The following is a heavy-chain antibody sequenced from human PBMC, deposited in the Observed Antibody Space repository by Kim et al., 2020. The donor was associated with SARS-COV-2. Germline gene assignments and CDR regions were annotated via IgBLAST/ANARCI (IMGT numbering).Heavy chain of an antibody. D-gene: IGHD3-10*01. V-gene: IGHV4-59*08. J-gene: IGHJ6*01. CDR1: GGSISSYY. CDR2: IYYSGST. Sequence: SESLSLTCTVSGGSISSYYLSWIRQPPGKGLEWIGYIYYSGSTNYNPSLKSRVTISVDTSKNQSSLKLSSVTAADTAVFYCSGLPQGWDRGDTYYYYGM. CDR3: SGLPQGWDRGDTYYYYGM.